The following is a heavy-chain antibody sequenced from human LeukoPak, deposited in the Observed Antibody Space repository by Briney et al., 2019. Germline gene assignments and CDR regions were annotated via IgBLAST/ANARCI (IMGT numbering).Heavy chain of an antibody. CDR1: GVSISSYY. D-gene: IGHD3-10*01. Sequence: SETLSLTCTVSGVSISSYYWSWIRQPPGKGLEWIGYIYYSGSTYYNPSLKSRVTISVDTSKNQFSLKLSSVTAADTAVYYCARAYGSGSLYYMDVWGKGTTVTISS. J-gene: IGHJ6*03. CDR2: IYYSGST. V-gene: IGHV4-59*08. CDR3: ARAYGSGSLYYMDV.